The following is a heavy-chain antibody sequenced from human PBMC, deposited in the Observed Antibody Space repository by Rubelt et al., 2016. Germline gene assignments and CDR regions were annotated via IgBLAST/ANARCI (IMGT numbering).Heavy chain of an antibody. D-gene: IGHD3-3*01. CDR3: ARHRTSDGFYGVLDY. V-gene: IGHV4-31*03. Sequence: QVQLQESGPGLVKPSQTLSLICSVSGDSISSSGYYWSWIRQQPGKGLAWIGYISYGGPTSHPPSLKSRITIPSDMSKNQIAPKVTSVTGADTAVYYCARHRTSDGFYGVLDYWGQGTLVTVSS. CDR2: ISYGGPT. J-gene: IGHJ4*02. CDR1: GDSISSSGYY.